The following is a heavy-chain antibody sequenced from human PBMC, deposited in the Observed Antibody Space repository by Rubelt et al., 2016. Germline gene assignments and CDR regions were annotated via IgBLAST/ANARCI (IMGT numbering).Heavy chain of an antibody. Sequence: QVQLQESGPGLVKPSETLSLSCTVSGGSISGYYWSWLRQPRGKGLDWIGYISYSGSTNYNPSLKSRVTIFVDTSKNQFSLILSSVTAADTASYYCARGGLYRDPAFYDYWGQGTLVTVSS. V-gene: IGHV4-59*01. CDR2: ISYSGST. D-gene: IGHD5-12*01. CDR3: ARGGLYRDPAFYDY. CDR1: GGSISGYY. J-gene: IGHJ4*02.